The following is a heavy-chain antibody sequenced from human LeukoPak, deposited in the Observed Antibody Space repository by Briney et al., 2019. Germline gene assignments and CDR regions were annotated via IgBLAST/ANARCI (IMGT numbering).Heavy chain of an antibody. CDR1: GYTFTSFG. D-gene: IGHD4-23*01. CDR2: ISAYNGNT. Sequence: ASVKVSCKASGYTFTSFGFSWVRQAPGQGLEWMGWISAYNGNTNYAQKLQGRVTMTTDTSTTTAFMELRGLRSDDTAVYYCARQNYGGKDAFDIWGQGTMVTVSS. V-gene: IGHV1-18*01. J-gene: IGHJ3*02. CDR3: ARQNYGGKDAFDI.